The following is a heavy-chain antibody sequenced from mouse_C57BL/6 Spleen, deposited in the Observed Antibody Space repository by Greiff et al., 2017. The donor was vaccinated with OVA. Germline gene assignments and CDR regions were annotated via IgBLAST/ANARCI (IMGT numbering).Heavy chain of an antibody. CDR2: IDPENGDT. J-gene: IGHJ3*01. Sequence: EVQLQQSGAELVRPGASVKLSCTASGFNIKDDYMHWVKQRPEQGLEWIGWIDPENGDTEYASKFQGKATITADTSSNTAYLQLSSLTSEDTAVYYCTQLGRWFAYWGQGTLVTVSA. CDR3: TQLGRWFAY. CDR1: GFNIKDDY. V-gene: IGHV14-4*01. D-gene: IGHD4-1*02.